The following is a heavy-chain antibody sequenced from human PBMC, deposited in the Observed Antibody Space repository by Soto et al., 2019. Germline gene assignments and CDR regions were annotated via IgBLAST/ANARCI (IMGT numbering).Heavy chain of an antibody. CDR1: GGTFSSYT. J-gene: IGHJ4*02. D-gene: IGHD6-19*01. CDR2: IIPILGIA. CDR3: ARDRSRGAVALFDY. Sequence: SVKVSCKASGGTFSSYTISWVRQAPGQGLEWMGRIIPILGIANYAQKFQGRVTITADKSTSTAYMELSSLRSEDTAVYYCARDRSRGAVALFDYWGQGTLVTVSS. V-gene: IGHV1-69*04.